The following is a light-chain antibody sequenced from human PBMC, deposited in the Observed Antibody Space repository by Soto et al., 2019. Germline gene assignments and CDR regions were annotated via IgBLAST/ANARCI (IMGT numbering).Light chain of an antibody. CDR1: QSVSSNY. CDR3: QQYGSSPPWT. CDR2: GAS. Sequence: EIVWTQSPGTLSLSPGERATLSCRASQSVSSNYLAWYQQKPGQAPRLLIYGASSRATGIPDRFSGSGSGTDFTLTISRLEPEEFAVYYCQQYGSSPPWTFGQGTKVEIK. J-gene: IGKJ1*01. V-gene: IGKV3-20*01.